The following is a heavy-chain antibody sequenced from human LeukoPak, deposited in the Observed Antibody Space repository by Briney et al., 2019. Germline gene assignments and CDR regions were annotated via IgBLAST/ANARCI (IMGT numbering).Heavy chain of an antibody. J-gene: IGHJ4*02. Sequence: ASVKVSCKASGYTFTSYGISWVRQAPGQGLEWMGWISAYNGNTNYAQKLQGRVTMTTDTSTSTAYMELRSLRSDDTAVYYCARDEKSYYGSGKMDYWGQGTLVTVSS. CDR3: ARDEKSYYGSGKMDY. V-gene: IGHV1-18*01. D-gene: IGHD3-10*01. CDR1: GYTFTSYG. CDR2: ISAYNGNT.